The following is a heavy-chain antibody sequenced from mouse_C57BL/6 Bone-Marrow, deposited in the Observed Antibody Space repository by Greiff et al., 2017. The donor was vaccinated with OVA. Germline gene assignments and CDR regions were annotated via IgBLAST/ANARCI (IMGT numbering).Heavy chain of an antibody. Sequence: DVQLQESGAELVKPGASVKLSCTASGFNIKDYYMHWVKQRTEQGLEWIGRIDPEDGETKYAPKFQGKATITADTSSNPAYLQLSSLTSEDTAVYYCARYPFITTVVEGYFDYWGQGTTLTVSS. CDR1: GFNIKDYY. CDR2: IDPEDGET. J-gene: IGHJ2*01. D-gene: IGHD1-1*01. CDR3: ARYPFITTVVEGYFDY. V-gene: IGHV14-2*01.